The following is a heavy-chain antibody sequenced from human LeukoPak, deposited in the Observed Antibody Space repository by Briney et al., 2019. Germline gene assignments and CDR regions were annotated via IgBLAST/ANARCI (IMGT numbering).Heavy chain of an antibody. V-gene: IGHV4-30-4*01. D-gene: IGHD3-10*01. Sequence: QTSQTLSLTCTVSGGSISSGDYYWSWIRQPPGKGLEWIGYIYYSGSTYYNPSLKSQVTISVDTSKNQFSLKLSSVTAADTAVYYCARDGWFGELFWFDPWGQGTLVTVSS. CDR2: IYYSGST. CDR1: GGSISSGDYY. CDR3: ARDGWFGELFWFDP. J-gene: IGHJ5*02.